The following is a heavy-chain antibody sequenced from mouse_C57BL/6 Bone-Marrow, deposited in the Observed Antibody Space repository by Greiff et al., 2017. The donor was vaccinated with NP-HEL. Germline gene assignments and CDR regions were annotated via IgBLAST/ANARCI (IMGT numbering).Heavy chain of an antibody. CDR3: VVDDGYSFAY. CDR2: INPNNGGT. V-gene: IGHV1-18*01. J-gene: IGHJ3*01. CDR1: GYTFTDYN. D-gene: IGHD2-3*01. Sequence: VHVKQSGPELVKPGASVKIPCKASGYTFTDYNMDWVKQSHGKSLEWIGDINPNNGGTIYNQKFKGKATLTVDKSSSTAYMELRSLTSEDTAVYYCVVDDGYSFAYWGQGTLVTVSA.